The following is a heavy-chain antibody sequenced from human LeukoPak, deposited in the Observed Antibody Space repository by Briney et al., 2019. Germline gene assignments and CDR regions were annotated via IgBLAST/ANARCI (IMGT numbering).Heavy chain of an antibody. CDR1: GFTFGDYA. CDR2: IRSKAYGWTT. D-gene: IGHD3-3*01. Sequence: PGGSLRLSCTASGFTFGDYAMSWFRQAPGKGLEWVGFIRSKAYGWTTEYAAAVKGRFTISRDDFKSSAYLQMNSLKTEDTAVYYCTRGRITIFGGDYWGQGTLVTVSS. V-gene: IGHV3-49*03. J-gene: IGHJ4*02. CDR3: TRGRITIFGGDY.